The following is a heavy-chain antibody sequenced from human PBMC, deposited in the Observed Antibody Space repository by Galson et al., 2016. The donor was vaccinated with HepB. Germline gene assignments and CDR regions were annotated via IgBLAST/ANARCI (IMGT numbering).Heavy chain of an antibody. D-gene: IGHD1-26*01. Sequence: SLRLSCAASGFTLSTYWMSWVRQAPGKGLEWVANINQDGSEKYYVDSVKGRFTISRDNAKNSLYLQMNSLRAEDTAMYYYARDRAGSGSNRRCDYWGQRTLVTVSS. CDR3: ARDRAGSGSNRRCDY. CDR2: INQDGSEK. J-gene: IGHJ4*02. V-gene: IGHV3-7*01. CDR1: GFTLSTYW.